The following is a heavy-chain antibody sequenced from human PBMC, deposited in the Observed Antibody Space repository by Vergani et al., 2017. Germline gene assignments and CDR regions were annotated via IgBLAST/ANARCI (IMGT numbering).Heavy chain of an antibody. V-gene: IGHV4-59*11. Sequence: QVQLQESGPGLVKPSETLSLTCTVSGGSISSHYWSWIRQPPGKGLEWIGYIYYSGSTNYNPSLKSRVTISVDTSKNQFSLKLRSVTAADTAVYYCARFRTARPSPASQRRYYYYMDVWGKGTTVTVSS. CDR3: ARFRTARPSPASQRRYYYYMDV. D-gene: IGHD6-6*01. CDR2: IYYSGST. CDR1: GGSISSHY. J-gene: IGHJ6*03.